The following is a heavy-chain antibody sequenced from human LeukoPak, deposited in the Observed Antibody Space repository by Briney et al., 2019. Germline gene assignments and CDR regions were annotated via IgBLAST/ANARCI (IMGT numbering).Heavy chain of an antibody. Sequence: ASVKVSCKASGASFSTYAVSWVRQATGQGLEWMGWMNPNSGNTGYAQKFQGRVTMTRNTSISTAYMELSSLRSEDTAMYYCARAAEYGSGSYYNYYYYYYMDVWGKGTTVTVSS. CDR1: GASFSTYA. V-gene: IGHV1-8*02. J-gene: IGHJ6*03. D-gene: IGHD3-10*01. CDR2: MNPNSGNT. CDR3: ARAAEYGSGSYYNYYYYYYMDV.